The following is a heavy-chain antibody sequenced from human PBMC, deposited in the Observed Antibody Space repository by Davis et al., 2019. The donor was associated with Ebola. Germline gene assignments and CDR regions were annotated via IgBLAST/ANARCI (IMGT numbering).Heavy chain of an antibody. V-gene: IGHV3-30*02. D-gene: IGHD5-18*01. J-gene: IGHJ6*04. CDR2: IRYDGSNK. Sequence: GGSLRLSCAASGFTFSSYGMHWVRQAPGKGLEWVAFIRYDGSNKYYADSVKGRFTISRDNSKNTLYLQMNSLRAEDTALYYCAKQLWLPYYGMDVWGKGTTVTVSS. CDR1: GFTFSSYG. CDR3: AKQLWLPYYGMDV.